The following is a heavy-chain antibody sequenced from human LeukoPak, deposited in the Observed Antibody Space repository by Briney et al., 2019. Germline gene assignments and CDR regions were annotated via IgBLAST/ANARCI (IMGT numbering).Heavy chain of an antibody. Sequence: PGGSLCLPCAASGFTFSSYSMNWVRQAPGKGLEWVSSISSSSSYIYYADSVKGRFTISRDSAKNSLYLQMNSLRAEDTAVYYCARALPSPLYSGSYADAFDILGDRRLVSVSS. CDR1: GFTFSSYS. V-gene: IGHV3-21*01. CDR2: ISSSSSYI. CDR3: ARALPSPLYSGSYADAFDI. D-gene: IGHD1-26*01. J-gene: IGHJ3*02.